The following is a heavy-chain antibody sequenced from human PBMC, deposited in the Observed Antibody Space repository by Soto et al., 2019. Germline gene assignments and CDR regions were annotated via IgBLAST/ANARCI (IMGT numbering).Heavy chain of an antibody. CDR2: INHSGST. Sequence: QVQLQQWGAGLLKPSETLSLTCAVYGGSFSGYYWSWIRQPPGKGLAWIGEINHSGSTNYNPSLRSRVTISVDTSKNQFSLKLSSVTAADTAVYYCARGWARRYYDILTGYYTSYYFDYWGQGTLVTVSS. J-gene: IGHJ4*02. CDR3: ARGWARRYYDILTGYYTSYYFDY. CDR1: GGSFSGYY. D-gene: IGHD3-9*01. V-gene: IGHV4-34*01.